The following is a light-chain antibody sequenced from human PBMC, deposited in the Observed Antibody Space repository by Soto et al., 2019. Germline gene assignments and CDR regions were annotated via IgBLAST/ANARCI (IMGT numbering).Light chain of an antibody. CDR3: QPLNSYPLT. CDR2: AAS. J-gene: IGKJ1*01. Sequence: AIRMTQSPSSLSASTGDRVTITCRASQGISSYLAWYQQKPGKAPKLLIYAASTLQSGVASRFSGSGSGTDFTLTISCLQSEDFATYYCQPLNSYPLTFGQGTKVDIK. CDR1: QGISSY. V-gene: IGKV1-8*01.